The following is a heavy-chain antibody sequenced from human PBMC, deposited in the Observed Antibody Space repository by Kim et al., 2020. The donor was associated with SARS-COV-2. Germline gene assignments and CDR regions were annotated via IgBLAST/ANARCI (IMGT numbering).Heavy chain of an antibody. CDR3: AREGVSTDLDY. V-gene: IGHV3-48*03. D-gene: IGHD2-8*02. Sequence: GGSLRLSCAASGLTFSSYAMNWVRQAPGKGLEWVSYISSSGTTIYHADSVKGRFTISRDNAKNSLYLQMNSLRAEDTAVYYCAREGVSTDLDYWGQGTLVAVSS. J-gene: IGHJ4*02. CDR1: GLTFSSYA. CDR2: ISSSGTTI.